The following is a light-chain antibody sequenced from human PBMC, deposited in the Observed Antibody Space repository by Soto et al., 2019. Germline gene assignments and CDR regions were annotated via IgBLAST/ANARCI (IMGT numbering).Light chain of an antibody. V-gene: IGKV1-5*01. Sequence: IQMTQSPSTLSASVGDRVTITCRASHNIERWMAWYQQKRGRAPSLLIFDATTLHSGVPSRFSGGGSGTEFTLTISGLRPDDFATYYCQQFAKSSTFGQGTTVEIK. CDR2: DAT. CDR3: QQFAKSST. J-gene: IGKJ1*01. CDR1: HNIERW.